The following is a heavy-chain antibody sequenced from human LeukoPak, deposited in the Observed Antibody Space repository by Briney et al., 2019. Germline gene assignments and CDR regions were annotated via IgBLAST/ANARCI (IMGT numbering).Heavy chain of an antibody. CDR3: ARDLAYCSGGSCYNY. Sequence: SETLSLTCTVSGDSITSYSWSWIRQPPGKGLEWIGYIYYTGSTHFNPSLKSRVTISVDTSKNQFSLKLSSVTAADTAVYYCARDLAYCSGGSCYNYWGQGTLVTVSS. CDR1: GDSITSYS. CDR2: IYYTGST. J-gene: IGHJ4*02. D-gene: IGHD2-15*01. V-gene: IGHV4-59*12.